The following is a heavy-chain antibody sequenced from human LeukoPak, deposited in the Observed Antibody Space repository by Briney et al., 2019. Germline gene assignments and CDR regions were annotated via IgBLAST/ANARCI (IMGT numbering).Heavy chain of an antibody. J-gene: IGHJ4*02. V-gene: IGHV1-46*01. D-gene: IGHD3-22*01. Sequence: GASVKVSCKASGYTFTSQYMHWVRQAPGQGLEWMGIINPSGGTTTYAQKFQGRVTMTRDTSTSTVYMELSSLRSEDTAVYYCAREALNDSSGYSYYFDYWGQGTLVTVSS. CDR1: GYTFTSQY. CDR2: INPSGGTT. CDR3: AREALNDSSGYSYYFDY.